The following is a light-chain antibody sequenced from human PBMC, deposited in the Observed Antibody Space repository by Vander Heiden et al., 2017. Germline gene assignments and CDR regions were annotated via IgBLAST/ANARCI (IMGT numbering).Light chain of an antibody. CDR1: SSDVGGYNY. CDR2: EVS. CDR3: SSYTSSSTLGV. Sequence: QSALPQPASVSGSPGQSLTLSCTGTSSDVGGYNYVSWYQQHPGKAPKLMIYEVSNRPSGVSNRFSGSKSGNTASLTISGLQAEDEADYYCSSYTSSSTLGVFGGGTKLTGL. V-gene: IGLV2-14*01. J-gene: IGLJ2*01.